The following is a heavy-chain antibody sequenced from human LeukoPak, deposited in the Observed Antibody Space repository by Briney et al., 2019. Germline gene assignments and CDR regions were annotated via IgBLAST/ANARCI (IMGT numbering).Heavy chain of an antibody. Sequence: SETLSLTCAVYGGSFSGYYWSWIRQPPGKGLEWIGEINHSGSTNYNPSLKSRVTISVDTSKNQFSLKLSSVTAADTAVYYCARVSVTTVVLFDYWGQGTLVTVSS. CDR3: ARVSVTTVVLFDY. J-gene: IGHJ4*02. V-gene: IGHV4-34*01. D-gene: IGHD4-23*01. CDR2: INHSGST. CDR1: GGSFSGYY.